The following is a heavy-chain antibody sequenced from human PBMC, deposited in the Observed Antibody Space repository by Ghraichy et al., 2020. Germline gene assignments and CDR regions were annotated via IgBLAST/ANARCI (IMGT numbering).Heavy chain of an antibody. CDR3: AREVGSSWEGPTLDY. Sequence: GGSLRLSCAASGFTVSSNYMSWVRQAPGKGLEWVSVIYSGGSTYYADSVKGRFTISRDNSKNTLYLQMNSLRAEDTAVYYCAREVGSSWEGPTLDYWGQGTLVTVSS. V-gene: IGHV3-53*01. CDR2: IYSGGST. CDR1: GFTVSSNY. D-gene: IGHD6-13*01. J-gene: IGHJ4*02.